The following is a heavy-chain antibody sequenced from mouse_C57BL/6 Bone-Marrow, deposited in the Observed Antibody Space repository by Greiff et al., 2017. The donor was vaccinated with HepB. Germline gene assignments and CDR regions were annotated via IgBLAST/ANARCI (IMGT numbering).Heavy chain of an antibody. V-gene: IGHV14-4*01. Sequence: EVQLVESGAELVRPGASVKLSCTASGFNIKDDYMHWVKQRPEQGLEWIGWIDPENGDTEYASKFQGKATITADTSSNTAYLQLSSLTSEDTAVYYCTFGYFDVWGTGTTVTVSS. J-gene: IGHJ1*03. CDR3: TFGYFDV. CDR1: GFNIKDDY. CDR2: IDPENGDT.